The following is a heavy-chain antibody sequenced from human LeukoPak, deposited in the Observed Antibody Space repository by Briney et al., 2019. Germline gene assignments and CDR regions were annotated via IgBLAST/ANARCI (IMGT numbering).Heavy chain of an antibody. D-gene: IGHD3-10*01. CDR1: GGSFSGYY. V-gene: IGHV4-34*01. J-gene: IGHJ5*02. CDR2: IKHSGST. Sequence: ASETLSLTCAVYGGSFSGYYWSWIRQPPGKGLEWIGEIKHSGSTNYNPSLKSRVTISVDTSKNQFSLKLSSVTAADTAVYYCASHYYGSGTHWFDPWGQGTLVTVSS. CDR3: ASHYYGSGTHWFDP.